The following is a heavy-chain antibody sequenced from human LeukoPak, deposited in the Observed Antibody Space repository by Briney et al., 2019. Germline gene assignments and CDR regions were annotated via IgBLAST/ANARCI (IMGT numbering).Heavy chain of an antibody. CDR3: ARNQEIDYYDSSGFYWGVEY. Sequence: GGSLRLSCAASGFMFSNYWMNWVRQAPGKGLEWVANIKQDGSEKYYVDSVKGRFTISRDNAKNSLYLQMNSLRTEDTAVYYCARNQEIDYYDSSGFYWGVEYWGQGTLVTVSS. CDR2: IKQDGSEK. D-gene: IGHD3-22*01. J-gene: IGHJ4*02. CDR1: GFMFSNYW. V-gene: IGHV3-7*01.